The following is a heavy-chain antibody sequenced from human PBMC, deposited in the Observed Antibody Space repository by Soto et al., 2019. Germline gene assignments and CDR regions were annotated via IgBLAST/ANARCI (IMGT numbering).Heavy chain of an antibody. CDR1: GFTFSSYA. J-gene: IGHJ5*02. CDR3: AKDDSGVPVAMFLA. CDR2: ISGSGGNT. Sequence: PGGSLRLSCAASGFTFSSYAMSWVRQAPGKGLEWVSAISGSGGNTYYADSVKGRFIISRDNSKNTLYLQMNSLRAEDTALYYCAKDDSGVPVAMFLAWGQGTLVTVAS. V-gene: IGHV3-23*01. D-gene: IGHD2-2*01.